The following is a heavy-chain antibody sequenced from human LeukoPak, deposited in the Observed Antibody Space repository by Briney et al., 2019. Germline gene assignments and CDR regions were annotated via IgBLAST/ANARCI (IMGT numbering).Heavy chain of an antibody. CDR3: AGGYYGSGSYYKGKATPYYYYYMDV. D-gene: IGHD3-10*01. J-gene: IGHJ6*03. Sequence: ASVKVSCKASGYTFTSYAISWVRQAPGQGLEWMGGIIPIFGTANYAQKFQGRVTITADESTSTAYMELSSLRSEDTAVYYCAGGYYGSGSYYKGKATPYYYYYMDVWGKGTTVTVSS. CDR1: GYTFTSYA. V-gene: IGHV1-69*13. CDR2: IIPIFGTA.